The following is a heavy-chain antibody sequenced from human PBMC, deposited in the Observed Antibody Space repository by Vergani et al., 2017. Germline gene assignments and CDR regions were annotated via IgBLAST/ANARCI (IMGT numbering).Heavy chain of an antibody. Sequence: EVQLVESGGGLVQPGGSLRLSCAASGFTFSSYWMSWVRQAPGKGLEWVANIKQDGSEKYYVDSVKGRFTISRDNAKNSLYLQMNSLRAEDTAVYYCARDPGGSGYDRVDYFDYWGQGTLVTVSS. D-gene: IGHD5-12*01. V-gene: IGHV3-7*01. CDR2: IKQDGSEK. CDR1: GFTFSSYW. J-gene: IGHJ4*02. CDR3: ARDPGGSGYDRVDYFDY.